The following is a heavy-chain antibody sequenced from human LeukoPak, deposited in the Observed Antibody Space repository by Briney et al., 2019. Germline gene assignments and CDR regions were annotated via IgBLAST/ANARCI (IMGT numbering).Heavy chain of an antibody. CDR1: GFTFTSSA. V-gene: IGHV1-58*02. CDR2: IVVGSGNT. Sequence: SVKVSCKASGFTFTSSAMQWVRQARGQRLEWIGWIVVGSGNTNYAQKFQERVTITRDMSTSTAYMELSSLRSEDTAVYYCARDGGSGSYYSLYYYYYYMDVWGKGTTVTVSS. CDR3: ARDGGSGSYYSLYYYYYYMDV. J-gene: IGHJ6*03. D-gene: IGHD3-10*01.